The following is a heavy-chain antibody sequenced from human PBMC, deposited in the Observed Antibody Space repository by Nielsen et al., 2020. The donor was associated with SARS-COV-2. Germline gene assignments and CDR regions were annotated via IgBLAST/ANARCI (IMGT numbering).Heavy chain of an antibody. CDR1: GGSISSGDYF. D-gene: IGHD2-8*01. Sequence: SETLSLTCTVSGGSISSGDYFWSWIRQPPGKGLEWIGYTSYSGSTYYNPSLKSRVDVSVDTSKNQFSLKLSSVTAADTAVYYCARGNTKDHSLDVWGQGTTVTVSS. CDR2: TSYSGST. CDR3: ARGNTKDHSLDV. V-gene: IGHV4-30-4*01. J-gene: IGHJ6*02.